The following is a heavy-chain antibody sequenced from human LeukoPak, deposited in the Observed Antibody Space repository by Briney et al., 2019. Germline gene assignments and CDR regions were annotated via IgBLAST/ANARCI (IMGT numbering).Heavy chain of an antibody. J-gene: IGHJ6*02. Sequence: SETLSLTCTVSGGSISSSSYYWGWIRQPPGKGLEWIGSIYYSGSTYYNPSLKSRVTISVDTSKNQFSLKLSSVTAADTAVYYCARHRPTCSYYYYGMDVWGQGTTVTVSS. CDR2: IYYSGST. D-gene: IGHD2-15*01. V-gene: IGHV4-39*01. CDR3: ARHRPTCSYYYYGMDV. CDR1: GGSISSSSYY.